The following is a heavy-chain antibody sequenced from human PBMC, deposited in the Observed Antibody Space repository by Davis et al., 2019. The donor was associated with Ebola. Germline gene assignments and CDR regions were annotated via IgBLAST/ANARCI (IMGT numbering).Heavy chain of an antibody. CDR3: ARDRDWNDVYYYYYGMDV. CDR2: IWYDGSNK. J-gene: IGHJ6*02. CDR1: GFTFSSYG. D-gene: IGHD1-1*01. V-gene: IGHV3-33*01. Sequence: GGSLRLSCAASGFTFSSYGMHWVRQAPGKGLEWVAVIWYDGSNKYYADSVKGRFTISRDNSKNTLYLQMNSRRAEDTAVYYCARDRDWNDVYYYYYGMDVWGQGTTVTVSS.